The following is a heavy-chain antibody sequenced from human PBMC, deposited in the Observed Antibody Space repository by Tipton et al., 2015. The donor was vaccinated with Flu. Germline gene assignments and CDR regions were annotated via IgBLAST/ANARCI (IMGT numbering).Heavy chain of an antibody. CDR2: INPTGGTT. CDR3: ARRGSGPTYGMDV. CDR1: GYTFTNYY. Sequence: QLVQSGAGVKKPGASVKLSCKASGYTFTNYYIRWVRQAPGQGLEWMGNINPTGGTTIYAERFLGRVTMTRDTSTSTVYMELSSLRSDDTAVYYCARRGSGPTYGMDVWGQGTTVTVSS. J-gene: IGHJ6*02. V-gene: IGHV1-46*01. D-gene: IGHD3-3*01.